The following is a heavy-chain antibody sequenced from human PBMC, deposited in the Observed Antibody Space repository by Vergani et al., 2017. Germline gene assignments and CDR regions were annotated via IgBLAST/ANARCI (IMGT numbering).Heavy chain of an antibody. CDR1: GGSFSGYY. Sequence: QVQLQESGPGLLKPSETLSLTCAVYGGSFSGYYWSWIRQPPGKGLEWIGEINHSGSTYYNPSLKSRVTISVDTSKNQFSLKLSSVTAADTAVYYCARAYRVLLWFGELLWTDAFDIWGQGTMVTVSS. CDR2: INHSGST. V-gene: IGHV4-34*01. J-gene: IGHJ3*02. D-gene: IGHD3-10*01. CDR3: ARAYRVLLWFGELLWTDAFDI.